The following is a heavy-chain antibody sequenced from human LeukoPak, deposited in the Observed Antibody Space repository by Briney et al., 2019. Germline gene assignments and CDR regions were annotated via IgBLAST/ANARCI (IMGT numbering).Heavy chain of an antibody. D-gene: IGHD3-3*01. V-gene: IGHV3-23*01. CDR1: GFTFSTYA. J-gene: IGHJ4*02. CDR3: ATGGYDLWSGYSPNFDY. Sequence: GGSLRLSCAASGFTFSTYAMSWVRQAPGKGLEWVSVISGSTDSTYYADSVKGRFTISRDNSKNTLYLQMNSLRAEETAVYYCATGGYDLWSGYSPNFDYWGQGTLVTVSS. CDR2: ISGSTDST.